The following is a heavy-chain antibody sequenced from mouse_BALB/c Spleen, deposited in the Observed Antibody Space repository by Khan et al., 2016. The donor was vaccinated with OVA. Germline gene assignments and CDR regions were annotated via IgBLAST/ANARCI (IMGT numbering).Heavy chain of an antibody. CDR1: GFDFSSYD. Sequence: EVELVESGGGFVKTGGSLNLSCAASGFDFSSYDMSWVRQTPEKRLEWVATISTGGSYIYYPDSVKGRFTISRDIARNTLYLQMSSMRSEDTALYYCARLSYYGNPWFTYWGPGTLVTVSA. D-gene: IGHD2-10*01. J-gene: IGHJ3*01. CDR2: ISTGGSYI. CDR3: ARLSYYGNPWFTY. V-gene: IGHV5-9*02.